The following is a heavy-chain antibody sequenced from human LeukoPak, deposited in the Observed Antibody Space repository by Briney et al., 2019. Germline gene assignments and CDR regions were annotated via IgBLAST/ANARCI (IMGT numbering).Heavy chain of an antibody. J-gene: IGHJ4*02. CDR3: ASGWKSGSFDY. CDR2: ISSSGSTI. D-gene: IGHD1-1*01. Sequence: GGSLRLSCAAPGFTFSDYYMSWIRQAPGKGLEWVSYISSSGSTIYYADSVKGRFTISRDNAKNSLYLQMSSLRAEDTAVYYCASGWKSGSFDYWGREPWSPSPQ. V-gene: IGHV3-11*01. CDR1: GFTFSDYY.